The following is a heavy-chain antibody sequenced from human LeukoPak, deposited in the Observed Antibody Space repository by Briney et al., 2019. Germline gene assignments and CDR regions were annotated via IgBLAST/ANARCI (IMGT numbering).Heavy chain of an antibody. V-gene: IGHV3-74*01. J-gene: IGHJ4*02. CDR1: GFTFSNSW. D-gene: IGHD3-16*01. CDR2: INPDGSST. CDR3: ARDQGGPRDY. Sequence: GGSLGLSCAASGFTFSNSWMHWVRQAPGKGLVWVSRINPDGSSTRYADSVKGRFTISRDNAKNTLYLQMNSLRAEDTAVYYCARDQGGPRDYWGQGSLVTVSS.